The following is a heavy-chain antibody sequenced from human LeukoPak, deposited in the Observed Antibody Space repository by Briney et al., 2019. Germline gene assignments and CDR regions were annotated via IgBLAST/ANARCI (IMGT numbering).Heavy chain of an antibody. J-gene: IGHJ4*02. D-gene: IGHD1-26*01. V-gene: IGHV5-51*01. Sequence: GESLKISCQGSGYTSTYYWIAWVRQMPGKGLEWMGIIYLGDSDTRYSPSFQGQVTISADKSINTAFLRWSSLKASDTAVYYCARLVGGTVDYWGQGTLVTVSS. CDR3: ARLVGGTVDY. CDR1: GYTSTYYW. CDR2: IYLGDSDT.